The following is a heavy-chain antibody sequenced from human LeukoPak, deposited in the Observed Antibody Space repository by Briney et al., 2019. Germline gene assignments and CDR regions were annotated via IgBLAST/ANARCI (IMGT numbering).Heavy chain of an antibody. V-gene: IGHV1-69*13. D-gene: IGHD6-13*01. CDR2: IISIFGTA. CDR1: GGTFSSYA. Sequence: SVTVSFTASGGTFSSYAISWVRQAPGQGLEWMGGIISIFGTANYAQKFQGRVTITADESTSTAYMELSSLRSEDTAVYYCARDSRGVDYYYYGMDVWGQGTTVTVSS. J-gene: IGHJ6*02. CDR3: ARDSRGVDYYYYGMDV.